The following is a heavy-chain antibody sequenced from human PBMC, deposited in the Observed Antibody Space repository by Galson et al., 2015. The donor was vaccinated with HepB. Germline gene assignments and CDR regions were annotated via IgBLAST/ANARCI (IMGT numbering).Heavy chain of an antibody. Sequence: SVKVSCKASGYTFTGYDYMRWVRHAPGQGLEWMGWINPNSGDTNYAERFQGRVTMTRDTSISTAYMERSRLRSDDTAVYYCARFPPVSYYGSGTSPLSSWGQGALVSVSS. D-gene: IGHD3-10*01. CDR3: ARFPPVSYYGSGTSPLSS. CDR2: INPNSGDT. CDR1: GYTFTGYDY. J-gene: IGHJ5*02. V-gene: IGHV1-2*02.